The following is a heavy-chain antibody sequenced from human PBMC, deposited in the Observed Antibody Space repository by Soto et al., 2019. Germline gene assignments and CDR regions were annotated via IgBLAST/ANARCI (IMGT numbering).Heavy chain of an antibody. Sequence: QVQLHESGPGLVKPSETMSLSCTVSGGSISSYYWSWFRQSPGKRMEWIGYVHHSWGASYNPSLQSRVAISLATSKSQFSLKVTSVTATDTAVYYCARQGFGPLHGLVDVCGQGTTVTVSS. CDR1: GGSISSYY. CDR3: ARQGFGPLHGLVDV. J-gene: IGHJ6*02. D-gene: IGHD3-10*01. V-gene: IGHV4-59*08. CDR2: VHHSWGA.